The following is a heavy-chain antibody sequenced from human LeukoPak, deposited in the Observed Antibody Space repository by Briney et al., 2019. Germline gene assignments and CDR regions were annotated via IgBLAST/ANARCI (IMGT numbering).Heavy chain of an antibody. CDR1: GYSISSGYY. J-gene: IGHJ4*02. D-gene: IGHD6-19*01. CDR3: ARRHRSGWYFDY. CDR2: IYHSGST. Sequence: SETLSLTCTVSGYSISSGYYWGWIRQPPGKGLEWIGSIYHSGSTYYNPSLKSRVTISVDTSKNQFSLKLSSVTAADTAVYYCARRHRSGWYFDYWGQGTLVTVSS. V-gene: IGHV4-38-2*02.